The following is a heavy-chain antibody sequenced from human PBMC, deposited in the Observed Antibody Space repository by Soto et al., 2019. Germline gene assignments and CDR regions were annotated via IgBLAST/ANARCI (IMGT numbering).Heavy chain of an antibody. CDR1: GGSISSGYYY. CDR2: IYYSGTT. Sequence: VQLQESGPGLVKPSQTLSLTCTVSGGSISSGYYYWSWIRQHPGKGLAWIGYIYYSGTTYYNPSLKSRITISVDTSKNQFSLNLTSVTAADTAVYYCAGAEGYSSSWGVFDPWGQGTLVTVSS. J-gene: IGHJ5*02. CDR3: AGAEGYSSSWGVFDP. D-gene: IGHD6-13*01. V-gene: IGHV4-31*03.